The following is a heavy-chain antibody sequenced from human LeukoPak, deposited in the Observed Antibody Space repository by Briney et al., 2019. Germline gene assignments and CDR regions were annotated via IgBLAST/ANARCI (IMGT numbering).Heavy chain of an antibody. V-gene: IGHV3-30-3*01. J-gene: IGHJ5*02. CDR1: GFTFSSYA. Sequence: GGSLRLSCAASGFTFSSYAMHWVRQAPGKGLEWVAVISYDGSNKYYADSVKGRFTISRDNSKNTLYLQMNSLRAEDTAVYYCYCRDDLPAWGQGTLVTISS. CDR3: YCRDDLPA. D-gene: IGHD5-24*01. CDR2: ISYDGSNK.